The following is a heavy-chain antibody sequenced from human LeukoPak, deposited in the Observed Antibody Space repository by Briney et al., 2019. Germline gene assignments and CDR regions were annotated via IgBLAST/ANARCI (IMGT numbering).Heavy chain of an antibody. Sequence: PGGSLRLSCAASGFTFSSYDMHWVRQATGKGLEWVSAIGTAGDTYYPGSVKGRFTISRENAKNSLYLQMNSLRAGDTAVYYCVRERFHGSGAPKFDFWGQGTLVTVSS. CDR3: VRERFHGSGAPKFDF. V-gene: IGHV3-13*01. J-gene: IGHJ4*02. CDR1: GFTFSSYD. CDR2: IGTAGDT. D-gene: IGHD3-10*01.